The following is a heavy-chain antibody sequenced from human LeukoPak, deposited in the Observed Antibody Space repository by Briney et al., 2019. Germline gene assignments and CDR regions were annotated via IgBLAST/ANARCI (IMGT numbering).Heavy chain of an antibody. CDR2: ISYDGSNK. D-gene: IGHD3-16*01. Sequence: HPGGSLRLSCAASGFTFSSYAMHWVRQAPGKGLEWVAVISYDGSNKYYADSVKGRFTISRDNSKNTLYLQMNSLRAEDTAVYYCARLDYLYYFDYWGQGTLVTVPS. J-gene: IGHJ4*02. V-gene: IGHV3-30-3*01. CDR1: GFTFSSYA. CDR3: ARLDYLYYFDY.